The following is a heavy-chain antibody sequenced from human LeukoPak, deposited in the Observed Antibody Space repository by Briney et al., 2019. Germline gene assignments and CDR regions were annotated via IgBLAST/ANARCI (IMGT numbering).Heavy chain of an antibody. CDR2: IIPIFGTA. D-gene: IGHD3-22*01. Sequence: ASVKVSCKASGGTFSSYAISWVRQAPGQGLEWMGGIIPIFGTANYAQKFQGRVTITADESTSTAYMELSSLRSEDTAVYYCARGSNYYYDVTADYPRYWGQGTLVTVSS. CDR3: ARGSNYYYDVTADYPRY. J-gene: IGHJ4*02. V-gene: IGHV1-69*13. CDR1: GGTFSSYA.